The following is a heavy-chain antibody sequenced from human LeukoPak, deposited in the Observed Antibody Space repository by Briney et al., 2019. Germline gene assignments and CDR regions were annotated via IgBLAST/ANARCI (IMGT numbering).Heavy chain of an antibody. D-gene: IGHD4-17*01. Sequence: GESLKISCKGSGYSFTSYWIGWVRQMPGKGLEWMGIIYPGDSDTRYSPSFQGQVTISADKSISTAYPQWSSLKASDTAMYYCALYTRVPLYTTVTTAPHFDYWGQGTLVTVPS. CDR3: ALYTRVPLYTTVTTAPHFDY. CDR2: IYPGDSDT. CDR1: GYSFTSYW. V-gene: IGHV5-51*01. J-gene: IGHJ4*02.